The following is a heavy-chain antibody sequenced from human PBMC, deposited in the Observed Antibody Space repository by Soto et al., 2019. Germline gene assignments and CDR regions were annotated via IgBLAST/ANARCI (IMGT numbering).Heavy chain of an antibody. CDR1: GYTFTGYY. V-gene: IGHV1-2*02. Sequence: ASVKVSCKASGYTFTGYYMHWVRQAPGQGLEWMGWINPNSGGTNYAQKFQGRVTMTRDTSISTAYMELSRLRSDDTAVYYCAREGEYSSGWYRTKRFDPWGQGTLVPVSS. D-gene: IGHD6-19*01. CDR2: INPNSGGT. J-gene: IGHJ5*02. CDR3: AREGEYSSGWYRTKRFDP.